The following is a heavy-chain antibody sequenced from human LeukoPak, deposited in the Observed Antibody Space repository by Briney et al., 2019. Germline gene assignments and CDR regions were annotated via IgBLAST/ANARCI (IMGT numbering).Heavy chain of an antibody. J-gene: IGHJ4*02. CDR1: GGSIPSYY. D-gene: IGHD4-11*01. Sequence: PSETLSLTCATSGGSIPSYYWSWIRQTPGKGLEWIGYLLYSGSTNYNPSLKSRVTMSIGTSKNQFSLKLRSVTAADTAVYYCARGAYSNYLSVGYWGQGILVTVSS. CDR2: LLYSGST. CDR3: ARGAYSNYLSVGY. V-gene: IGHV4-59*01.